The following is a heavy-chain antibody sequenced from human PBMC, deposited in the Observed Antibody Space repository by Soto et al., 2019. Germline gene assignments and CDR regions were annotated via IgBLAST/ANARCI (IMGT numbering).Heavy chain of an antibody. Sequence: QLQLQESGSGLVKPSQTLSLTCAVSGGSVSSGGYSWSWIRQLPGKGLEWIGYIYHSGSTYYNPSLKSRVTISVDRSKNQFSLKLSSVTAADTAVYYCASSHAGAHITAAVHWGQGTLVTVSS. J-gene: IGHJ4*02. V-gene: IGHV4-30-2*01. CDR1: GGSVSSGGYS. CDR3: ASSHAGAHITAAVH. CDR2: IYHSGST. D-gene: IGHD6-13*01.